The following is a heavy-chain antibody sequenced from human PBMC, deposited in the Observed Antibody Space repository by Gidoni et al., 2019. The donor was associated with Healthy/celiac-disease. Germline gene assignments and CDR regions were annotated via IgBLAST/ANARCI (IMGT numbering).Heavy chain of an antibody. CDR3: SKDPLGGSGSYYNPSWFDP. Sequence: EVQLLESGGGLVQPGGSLRLSCAASGFTFSSYAMSWVRQAPGKGLELGLGISGSGGSTYYADSVKGRFTISRDNSKNTLYLQMNSLRAEDTAVYYCSKDPLGGSGSYYNPSWFDPWGQGTLVTVSS. CDR2: ISGSGGST. CDR1: GFTFSSYA. V-gene: IGHV3-23*01. D-gene: IGHD3-10*01. J-gene: IGHJ5*02.